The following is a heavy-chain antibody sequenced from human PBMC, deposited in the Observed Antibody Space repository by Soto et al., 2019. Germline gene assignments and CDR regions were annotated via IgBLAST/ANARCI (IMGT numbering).Heavy chain of an antibody. CDR1: GDTFRSYA. V-gene: IGHV1-69*01. D-gene: IGHD1-1*01. CDR3: ATSLCHTTACPHPFYDYCALDV. J-gene: IGHJ6*01. CDR2: IIPFLRTP. Sequence: QVQLVQSGPEVKKPGSSVKVSCESSGDTFRSYAMSWVRQAPGQGLEWMGGIIPFLRTPNYSKKCQGRVTITADESTRTTYMELSGLSSQDTAIYFCATSLCHTTACPHPFYDYCALDVWGPGTTVTVSS.